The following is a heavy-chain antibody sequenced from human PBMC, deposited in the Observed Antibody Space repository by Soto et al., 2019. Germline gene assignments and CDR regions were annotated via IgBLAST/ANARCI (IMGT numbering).Heavy chain of an antibody. V-gene: IGHV3-23*01. D-gene: IGHD3-22*01. J-gene: IGHJ6*02. Sequence: EVQLLESGGGLVQPGGSLRLSCAASGFPFINYAMSWVRQAPGKGLEWVSAISGSGGSTYYADSVNGRFTISRDNTKNTLYMQMNSLRAADTAVYYCAKVHYYDGSGSSPYYGMDVWGQGTTVTVSS. CDR2: ISGSGGST. CDR1: GFPFINYA. CDR3: AKVHYYDGSGSSPYYGMDV.